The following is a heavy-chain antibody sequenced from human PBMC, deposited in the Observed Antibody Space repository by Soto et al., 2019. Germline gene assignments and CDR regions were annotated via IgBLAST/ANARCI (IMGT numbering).Heavy chain of an antibody. Sequence: PSETLSLTCTFSGGSISSYYWSWIRQPPGKGLEWIGYIYYSGSTNYNPSLKSRVTISVDTSKNQFSLKLSSVTAADTAVYYCARKYSSSWYGDYYYYMDVWGKGTTVTVSS. CDR3: ARKYSSSWYGDYYYYMDV. CDR2: IYYSGST. V-gene: IGHV4-59*08. CDR1: GGSISSYY. J-gene: IGHJ6*03. D-gene: IGHD6-13*01.